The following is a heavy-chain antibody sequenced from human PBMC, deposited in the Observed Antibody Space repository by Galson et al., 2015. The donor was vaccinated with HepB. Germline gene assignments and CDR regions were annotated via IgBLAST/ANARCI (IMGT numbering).Heavy chain of an antibody. D-gene: IGHD2-21*01. Sequence: SLRLSCAASGFTLSNYSMTWVRQTPGKGLEWVSYISNWGTSKSYADSVKGRFTISRDNAKNSLYLQMNSLRPEDTAIYYCAREAFCGGGRCHFDYWGQGTLVTVSS. CDR3: AREAFCGGGRCHFDY. CDR2: ISNWGTSK. V-gene: IGHV3-48*01. CDR1: GFTLSNYS. J-gene: IGHJ4*02.